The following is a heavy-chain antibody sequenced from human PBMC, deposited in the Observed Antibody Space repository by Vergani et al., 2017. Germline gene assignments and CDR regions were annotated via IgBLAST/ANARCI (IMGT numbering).Heavy chain of an antibody. J-gene: IGHJ4*02. CDR2: ISSSSSYI. Sequence: EVQLVESGGGLVQPGRSLRLSCAASGFTFSSYSMNWVRQAPGKGLEWVSSISSSSSYIYYADSVKGRFTISRDNAKNSLYLQMNSLRAEDTAVYYCARDRGSGSFLEYDYWGQGTLVTVSS. CDR3: ARDRGSGSFLEYDY. V-gene: IGHV3-21*01. CDR1: GFTFSSYS. D-gene: IGHD1-26*01.